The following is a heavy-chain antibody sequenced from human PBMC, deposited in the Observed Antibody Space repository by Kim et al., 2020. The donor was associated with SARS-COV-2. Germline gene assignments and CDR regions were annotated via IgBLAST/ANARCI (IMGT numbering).Heavy chain of an antibody. V-gene: IGHV1-18*01. Sequence: ASVKVSCKASGYTFTSYGISWVRQAPGQGLEWMGWISAYNGNTNYAQKLQGRVTMTTDTSTSTAYMELRSLRSDDTAVYYCARWQRTGDDYSSGWYLPTGVWGQGTTVTVSS. CDR2: ISAYNGNT. J-gene: IGHJ6*02. CDR3: ARWQRTGDDYSSGWYLPTGV. CDR1: GYTFTSYG. D-gene: IGHD6-19*01.